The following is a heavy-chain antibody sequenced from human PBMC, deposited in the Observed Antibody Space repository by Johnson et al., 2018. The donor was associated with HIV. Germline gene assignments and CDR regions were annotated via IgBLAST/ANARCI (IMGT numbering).Heavy chain of an antibody. V-gene: IGHV3-9*01. J-gene: IGHJ3*02. CDR3: AQDISLAFLYDAFDI. CDR1: GFTFDDYA. CDR2: ISWNSGTI. Sequence: VQLVESGGGLVQPGRSLRLSCTTSGFTFDDYAMHWVRQAPGKGLEWVSGISWNSGTIDYADSVKGRFTISSDNVKNSLYLQRNSLRAEDTALYYCAQDISLAFLYDAFDIWGQGTMVTVSS. D-gene: IGHD2-2*02.